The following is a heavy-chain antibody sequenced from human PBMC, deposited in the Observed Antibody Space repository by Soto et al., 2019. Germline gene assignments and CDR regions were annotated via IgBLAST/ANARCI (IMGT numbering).Heavy chain of an antibody. J-gene: IGHJ5*02. CDR3: AREEYYYDSSGYDRWLDP. D-gene: IGHD3-22*01. CDR1: GGSISSYY. V-gene: IGHV4-59*01. Sequence: SETLSLTCTVSGGSISSYYWSWIRQPPGKGLEWIGYIYYSGSTNYNPSLKSRVTISVDTSKNQFSLKLSSVTAADTAVYYCAREEYYYDSSGYDRWLDPWGQGTLVTVSS. CDR2: IYYSGST.